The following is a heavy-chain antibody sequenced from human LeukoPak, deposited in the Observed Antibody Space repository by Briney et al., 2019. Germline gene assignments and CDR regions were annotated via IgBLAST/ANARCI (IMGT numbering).Heavy chain of an antibody. CDR3: AREAGSGSYAAF. D-gene: IGHD3-10*01. CDR2: IIPIFGTA. J-gene: IGHJ4*02. Sequence: SVKVSCKAAGGTFSSYAISWVRQAPGQGLEWMGGIIPIFGTANYAQKFQGRVTITADESTSTAYMELSSLRSEDTAVYYCAREAGSGSYAAFWGQGTPVPVSS. CDR1: GGTFSSYA. V-gene: IGHV1-69*01.